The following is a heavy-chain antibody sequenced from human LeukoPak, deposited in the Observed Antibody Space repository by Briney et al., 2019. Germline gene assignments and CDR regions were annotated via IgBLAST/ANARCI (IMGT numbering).Heavy chain of an antibody. Sequence: ASVKVSCKASGYTFTGYYMHWVRQAPGQGLEWMGRINPNSGGTNYAQKFQGRFTMTRDTSISTAYMELSRLRSDDTAVYYCARGDRSGYDILTNDYWGQGTLVTVSS. CDR2: INPNSGGT. CDR1: GYTFTGYY. D-gene: IGHD3-9*01. CDR3: ARGDRSGYDILTNDY. J-gene: IGHJ4*02. V-gene: IGHV1-2*06.